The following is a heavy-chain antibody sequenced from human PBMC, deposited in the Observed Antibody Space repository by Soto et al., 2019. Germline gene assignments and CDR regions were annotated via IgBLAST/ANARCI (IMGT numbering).Heavy chain of an antibody. CDR2: ISGSGGST. J-gene: IGHJ4*02. CDR1: GFTFSSYA. CDR3: ASEMAKILGTTVPAFEY. V-gene: IGHV3-23*01. Sequence: VGSLRLSCAASGFTFSSYAMSWVRQAPGKGLEWVSAISGSGGSTYYADSVKGRFTISRDNSKNTLYLQMNSLRAEDTAVYYCASEMAKILGTTVPAFEYWGQGTLLTVSS. D-gene: IGHD7-27*01.